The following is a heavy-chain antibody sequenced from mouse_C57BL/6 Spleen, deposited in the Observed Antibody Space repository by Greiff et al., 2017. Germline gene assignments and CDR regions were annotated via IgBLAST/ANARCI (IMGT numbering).Heavy chain of an antibody. CDR3: ARDSNYVEAMDY. Sequence: VQLQQPGAELVKPGASVKMSCKASGYTFTSYWITWVKQRPGQGLEWIGDIYPGSGSTNYNEKFKSKATLTVDTSSSTAYMQLSSLTSEDSAVYYCARDSNYVEAMDYWGQGTSVTVSS. CDR2: IYPGSGST. J-gene: IGHJ4*01. V-gene: IGHV1-55*01. D-gene: IGHD2-5*01. CDR1: GYTFTSYW.